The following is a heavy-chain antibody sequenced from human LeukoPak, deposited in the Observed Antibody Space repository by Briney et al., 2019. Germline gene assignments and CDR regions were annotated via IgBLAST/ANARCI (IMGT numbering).Heavy chain of an antibody. CDR2: INPSGGST. CDR3: ARDRPDSSGWYGGFDY. V-gene: IGHV1-46*01. J-gene: IGHJ4*02. Sequence: ASVKVSCKASGYTFTSYYMHWVRQAPGQGLEWMGIINPSGGSTSYAQKFQGRVTMTRDTSTSTVYMELSSLRSEDTAVYYCARDRPDSSGWYGGFDYGGQGTLVTVSS. D-gene: IGHD6-19*01. CDR1: GYTFTSYY.